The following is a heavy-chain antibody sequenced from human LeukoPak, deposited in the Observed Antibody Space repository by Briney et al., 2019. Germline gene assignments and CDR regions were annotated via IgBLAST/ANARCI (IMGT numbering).Heavy chain of an antibody. Sequence: AETLSLTCAVYGGSFSSYYWHWIRQPPGKGLEWMGEINHSGSTNYNPALQKRRTISVDTYKNKSSLQQSTMTAADTAVDYCASSPLVLPFHPWGQGTLVTVSS. J-gene: IGHJ5*02. CDR2: INHSGST. CDR1: GGSFSSYY. CDR3: ASSPLVLPFHP. V-gene: IGHV4-34*01.